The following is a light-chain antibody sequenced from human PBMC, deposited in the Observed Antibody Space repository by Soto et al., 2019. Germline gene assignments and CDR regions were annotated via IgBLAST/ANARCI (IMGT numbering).Light chain of an antibody. V-gene: IGLV2-14*01. CDR2: GVT. Sequence: QSALTQPASVSGSPGQSITISCTGTSSDVGGYSYVSWYQQHPGKAPKLMIYGVTNRPSGVSNRFSGSKSGNTASLTISGLQAEDEADYYCSSYTSSTTRSVVFGGGTKLTVL. CDR3: SSYTSSTTRSVV. CDR1: SSDVGGYSY. J-gene: IGLJ2*01.